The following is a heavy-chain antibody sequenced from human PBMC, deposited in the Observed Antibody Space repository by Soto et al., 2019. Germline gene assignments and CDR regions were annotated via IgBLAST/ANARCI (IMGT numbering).Heavy chain of an antibody. D-gene: IGHD2-2*01. J-gene: IGHJ4*02. CDR3: AKDWVVVPTNHDY. CDR2: ISGSGGST. CDR1: GFTFSSYA. Sequence: EVQLLESGGGLVQPGGSLRLSCAASGFTFSSYAMSWVRQAPGKGLEWVSAISGSGGSTYYADSVKGRLTISRDNSKNTLYLQMNSLRAEDTAVYYCAKDWVVVPTNHDYWGQGTLVTVSS. V-gene: IGHV3-23*01.